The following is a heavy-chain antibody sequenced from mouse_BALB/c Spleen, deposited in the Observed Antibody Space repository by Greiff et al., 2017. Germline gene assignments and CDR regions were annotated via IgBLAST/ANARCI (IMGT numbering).Heavy chain of an antibody. CDR2: INPSNGGT. CDR1: GYTFTSYY. CDR3: TRSGYGSSL. J-gene: IGHJ2*01. V-gene: IGHV1S81*02. D-gene: IGHD1-1*01. Sequence: QVQLQQSGAELVKPGASVKLSCKASGYTFTSYYMYWVKQRPGQGLEWIGEINPSNGGTNFNEKFKSKATLTVDKSSSTAYMQLSSLTSEDSAVYYCTRSGYGSSLWGQGTTLTVSS.